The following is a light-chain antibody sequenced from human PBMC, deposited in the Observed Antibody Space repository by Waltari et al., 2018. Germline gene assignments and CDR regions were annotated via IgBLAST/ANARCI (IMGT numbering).Light chain of an antibody. Sequence: QSALAQPASVSGSPGQSITISCTGTSSDVGNYNLVSWYQQHPGKAPKLMIYEGSKRPSVVSNRFSGSKSGNTASLTISGLQAEDEADYYCCSYAGSSTWVFGGGTKLTVL. CDR1: SSDVGNYNL. J-gene: IGLJ3*02. CDR2: EGS. CDR3: CSYAGSSTWV. V-gene: IGLV2-23*01.